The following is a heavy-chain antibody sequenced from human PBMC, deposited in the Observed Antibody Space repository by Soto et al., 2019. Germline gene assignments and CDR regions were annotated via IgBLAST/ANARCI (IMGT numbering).Heavy chain of an antibody. J-gene: IGHJ4*02. V-gene: IGHV1-69*06. CDR2: IIPISGAA. CDR1: GGTFSNYV. D-gene: IGHD1-7*01. Sequence: QVQLVQSGAEVKKPGSSVKVSCKASGGTFSNYVVNWARQAPGQGLEWMGRIIPISGAANYAQKFQGRVTITADKSTSTSYMELSRLRSEDTAVYYCARDMTRTVVPYFDFWGQGTLVTVSS. CDR3: ARDMTRTVVPYFDF.